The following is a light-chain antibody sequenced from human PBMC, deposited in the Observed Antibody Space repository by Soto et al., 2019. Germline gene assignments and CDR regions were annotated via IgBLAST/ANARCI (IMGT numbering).Light chain of an antibody. CDR3: VAWDDSLNGYVV. J-gene: IGLJ2*01. Sequence: CVLTRPASAYGIPGRRGTISRNGSSSNIGSNTVNWYQQLPGTAPKLVIYSNNQRPSGVPDRFSGSKSGTSASLAISGLQSEDEADYYCVAWDDSLNGYVVFGGGTKVTVL. CDR1: SSNIGSNT. CDR2: SNN. V-gene: IGLV1-44*01.